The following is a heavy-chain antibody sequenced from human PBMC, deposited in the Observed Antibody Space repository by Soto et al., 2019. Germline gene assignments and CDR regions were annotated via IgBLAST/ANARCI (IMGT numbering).Heavy chain of an antibody. Sequence: SETLSLTCAVYGWSLSGYYWTWIRQPPGKGLEWIGEINHSGSTNYNPSLKSRVTISVDTSKNQFSLKLSSVTAADTAVYYCARGLRGDYGEEDFDIWGQGTMVTVSS. CDR1: GWSLSGYY. J-gene: IGHJ3*02. CDR2: INHSGST. V-gene: IGHV4-34*01. CDR3: ARGLRGDYGEEDFDI. D-gene: IGHD4-17*01.